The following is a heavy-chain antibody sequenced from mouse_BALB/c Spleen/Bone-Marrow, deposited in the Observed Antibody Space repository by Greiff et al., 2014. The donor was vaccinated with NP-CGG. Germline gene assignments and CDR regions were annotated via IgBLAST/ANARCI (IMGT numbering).Heavy chain of an antibody. CDR1: GYTFSSYW. Sequence: VQLQESGAELMKPGASVKISCKATGYTFSSYWIEWVKQRPGHGLEWIGEILPGSSISNYNEKFKVKATFTADTSSNTAYMQLSSLTSEDSAVYFCARNSHWYFDVWGAGTTVTVSS. CDR2: ILPGSSIS. J-gene: IGHJ1*01. CDR3: ARNSHWYFDV. V-gene: IGHV1-9*01.